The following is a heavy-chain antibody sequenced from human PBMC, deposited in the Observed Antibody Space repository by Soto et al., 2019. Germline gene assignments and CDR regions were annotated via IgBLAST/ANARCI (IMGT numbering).Heavy chain of an antibody. D-gene: IGHD3-3*01. Sequence: QVQLVQSGAEVKKPGSSVKVSCKASGGTFSSNAISWVRQAPGQGLEWMGGIIPIFGTASYAEKFQGRVTIAPDDSTSTAYMELSSLASEDTAVYYCARWFPPHTIFGAIFDPWGQGTLVTVSS. CDR3: ARWFPPHTIFGAIFDP. J-gene: IGHJ5*02. CDR1: GGTFSSNA. CDR2: IIPIFGTA. V-gene: IGHV1-69*01.